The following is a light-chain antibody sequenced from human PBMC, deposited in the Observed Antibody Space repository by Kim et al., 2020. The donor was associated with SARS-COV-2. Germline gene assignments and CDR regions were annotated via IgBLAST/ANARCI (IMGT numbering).Light chain of an antibody. V-gene: IGKV3-20*01. Sequence: SPGDRATLSCSASQSVSSNYLAWYQQKPGQAPRLLIYAASSRATGIPDRFSGSGSGTDFTLTISRLEPEDFAVYYCQQYGSSPQTFGGGTKVEIK. CDR1: QSVSSNY. J-gene: IGKJ4*01. CDR3: QQYGSSPQT. CDR2: AAS.